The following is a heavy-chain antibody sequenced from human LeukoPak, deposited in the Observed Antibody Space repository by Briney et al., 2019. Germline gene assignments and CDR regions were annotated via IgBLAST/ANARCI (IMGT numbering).Heavy chain of an antibody. J-gene: IGHJ4*02. CDR3: AKDKSGGYSYGGFDY. CDR2: ISYDGSNK. V-gene: IGHV3-30*18. CDR1: GFTFSSYG. D-gene: IGHD5-18*01. Sequence: GGSLRLSCAASGFTFSSYGMHWVRQAPGKGLEWVAVISYDGSNKYYADSVKGRFTISRDNSKNTLYLQKNSLRAEDTAVYYCAKDKSGGYSYGGFDYWGQGTLVTVSS.